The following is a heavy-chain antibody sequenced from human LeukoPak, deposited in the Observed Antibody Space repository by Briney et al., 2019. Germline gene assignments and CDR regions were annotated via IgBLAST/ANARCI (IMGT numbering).Heavy chain of an antibody. Sequence: SETLSLTCTVSGSSISSGYYWGWIRQPPGKGLEWIGGIYQSGSTYYNPSLKSRVTILVDTSETQFSLELSSVTAADTAVYYCARAGSTWRVYWGQGTLVTVSS. CDR3: ARAGSTWRVY. D-gene: IGHD6-13*01. J-gene: IGHJ4*02. CDR1: GSSISSGYY. V-gene: IGHV4-38-2*02. CDR2: IYQSGST.